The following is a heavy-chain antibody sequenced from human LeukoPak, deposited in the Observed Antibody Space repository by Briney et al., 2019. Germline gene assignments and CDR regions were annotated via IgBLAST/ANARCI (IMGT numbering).Heavy chain of an antibody. J-gene: IGHJ4*02. V-gene: IGHV3-23*01. CDR1: AFTFSSFA. CDR3: ANLPHYYGSGSYYNVDY. Sequence: GGSLRLSCAASAFTFSSFAMSWVRQAPGKGLEWVSSISGTGISTYYADSLKGRFTISRDNSKNMLYLQMNSLRAEDTAVYYCANLPHYYGSGSYYNVDYWGQGTLVTVSS. CDR2: ISGTGIST. D-gene: IGHD3-10*01.